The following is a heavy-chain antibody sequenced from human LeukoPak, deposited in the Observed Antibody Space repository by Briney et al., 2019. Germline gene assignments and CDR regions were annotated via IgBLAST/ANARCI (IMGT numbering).Heavy chain of an antibody. CDR1: GVTLSSYA. D-gene: IGHD3-10*01. CDR3: AKSFRGVTDHFDY. Sequence: GGSLRLSCAASGVTLSSYAMSWVRQAPGKGLEWVSAISGSGGSTYYADSVKGRFTISRDNSKNTLYLQMNSLRAEDTAVYYCAKSFRGVTDHFDYWGQGTLVTVSS. J-gene: IGHJ4*02. CDR2: ISGSGGST. V-gene: IGHV3-23*01.